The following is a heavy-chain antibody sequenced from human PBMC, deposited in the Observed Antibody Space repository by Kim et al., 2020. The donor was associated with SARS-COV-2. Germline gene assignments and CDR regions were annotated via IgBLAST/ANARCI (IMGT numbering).Heavy chain of an antibody. V-gene: IGHV4-34*01. Sequence: SETLSLTCAVYGGSFSGYYWSWIRQPPGKGLEWIGEINHSGSTNYNPSLKSRVTISVNTPRNQFSLKLSSLTAVDTAVFYCDRGVPHSGTPYYYGTDAWG. D-gene: IGHD6-13*01. CDR1: GGSFSGYY. J-gene: IGHJ6*01. CDR3: DRGVPHSGTPYYYGTDA. CDR2: INHSGST.